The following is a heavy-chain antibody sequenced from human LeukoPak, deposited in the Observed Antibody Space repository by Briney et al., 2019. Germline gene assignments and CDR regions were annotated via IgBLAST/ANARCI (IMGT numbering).Heavy chain of an antibody. D-gene: IGHD4-17*01. CDR1: GGSISSYY. Sequence: SETLSLTCTVSGGSISSYYWSWIRQPPGKGLEWIGYIYYSGSTNYNPSLKSRVTISVDTSKNQFSLKLSSVTAADTAVYYCARGDSTVTLDYWGQGALVTVSS. CDR3: ARGDSTVTLDY. V-gene: IGHV4-59*08. CDR2: IYYSGST. J-gene: IGHJ4*02.